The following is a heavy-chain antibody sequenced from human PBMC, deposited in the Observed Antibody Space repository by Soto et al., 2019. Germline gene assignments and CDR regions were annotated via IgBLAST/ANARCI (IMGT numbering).Heavy chain of an antibody. CDR1: GYTFTSYD. CDR2: MNPNTGRT. CDR3: ARASHTSSVYYFCYGMDV. J-gene: IGHJ6*02. D-gene: IGHD6-6*01. V-gene: IGHV1-8*02. Sequence: QVQLVQSGAVVRKPGASVKVSCTASGYTFTSYDLNWVRQTTGQGLEWMGWMNPNTGRTGFAQKFQGRITMTRDTTKSTAYMELSSLTSEHTALYYCARASHTSSVYYFCYGMDVWGQGTAVTVSS.